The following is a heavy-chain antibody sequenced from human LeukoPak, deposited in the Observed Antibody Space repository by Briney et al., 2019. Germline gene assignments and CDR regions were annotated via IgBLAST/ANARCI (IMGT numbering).Heavy chain of an antibody. V-gene: IGHV3-64*04. CDR2: ISSNGGST. CDR1: GFTFSSYA. CDR3: AKDRRLPWDYFDS. D-gene: IGHD5-12*01. Sequence: PGGSLRLSCSASGFTFSSYAMHWVRQAPGKGLEYVSAISSNGGSTYYADSVKGRFTISRDNSKNTLYLQMNSQRAEDTAIYYCAKDRRLPWDYFDSWGQGTLVTVSS. J-gene: IGHJ4*02.